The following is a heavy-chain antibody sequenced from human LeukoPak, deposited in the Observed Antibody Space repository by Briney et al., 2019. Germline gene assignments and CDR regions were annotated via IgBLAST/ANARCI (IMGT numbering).Heavy chain of an antibody. V-gene: IGHV3-48*03. D-gene: IGHD5-24*01. J-gene: IGHJ6*02. CDR1: GFTFSSYE. CDR3: ARGDGYNGKTYYYYYGMDV. Sequence: GGSLRLSCAASGFTFSSYELNWVRQAPGKGLEWVSYISSSGSTIYYADSVKGRFTISRDNAKNSLYLQMNSLRAEDTAVYYCARGDGYNGKTYYYYYGMDVWGQGTTVTVSS. CDR2: ISSSGSTI.